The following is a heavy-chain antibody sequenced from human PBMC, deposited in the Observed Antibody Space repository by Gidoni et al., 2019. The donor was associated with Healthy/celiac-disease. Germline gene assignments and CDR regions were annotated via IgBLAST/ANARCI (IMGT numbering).Heavy chain of an antibody. Sequence: QVHLVESGGGVVQPGRSLLLSSAASGFTFRSYGMHWFRQAPGKGLEWVAVIWYDGSNKYYADAVKGRFTISRDNSKNTLYLQMNSLRAEDTAVYYCARVAGLVTNEPAVGRSSAYYYYGMDVWGQGTTVTVSS. CDR3: ARVAGLVTNEPAVGRSSAYYYYGMDV. V-gene: IGHV3-33*01. CDR2: IWYDGSNK. J-gene: IGHJ6*02. D-gene: IGHD2-2*01. CDR1: GFTFRSYG.